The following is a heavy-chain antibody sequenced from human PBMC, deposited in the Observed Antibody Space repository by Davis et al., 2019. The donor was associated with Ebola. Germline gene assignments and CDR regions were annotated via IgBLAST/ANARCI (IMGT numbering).Heavy chain of an antibody. D-gene: IGHD3-10*02. V-gene: IGHV1-46*01. CDR3: ARFRTYYYVTREGAFDI. Sequence: ASVKVSCKASGYTFTSYYMHWVRQAPGQGLEWMGIINPSGGSTSYAQKFQGRVTMTRDTSTSTVYMGLSSLRSEDTAVYYCARFRTYYYVTREGAFDIWGQGTMVTVSS. J-gene: IGHJ3*02. CDR1: GYTFTSYY. CDR2: INPSGGST.